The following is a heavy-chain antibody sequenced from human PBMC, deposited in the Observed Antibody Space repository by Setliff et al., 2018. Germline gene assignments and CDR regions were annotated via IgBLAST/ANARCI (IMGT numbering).Heavy chain of an antibody. Sequence: PSETLSLTCAVYGESFSGHYWSWIRQPPGKGLEWIGEINHSGSTNYNPSLKSRVTISVDTSKNQFSLQVTSVTATDTAIYYCARHQFVGGYYGSVTYRHFDYWGQGILVTVSS. CDR3: ARHQFVGGYYGSVTYRHFDY. J-gene: IGHJ4*02. CDR1: GESFSGHY. CDR2: INHSGST. D-gene: IGHD3-10*01. V-gene: IGHV4-34*01.